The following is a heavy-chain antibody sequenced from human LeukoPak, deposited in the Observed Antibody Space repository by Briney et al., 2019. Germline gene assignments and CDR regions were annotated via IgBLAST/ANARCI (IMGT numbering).Heavy chain of an antibody. J-gene: IGHJ3*02. Sequence: GASVKVSCKASGYTFTSYYMHWVRQAPGQGLEWMGIINPSGGSTSYAQKFQGRVTMTRDTSTSTVYMELSSLRSEDTAVYYCAIPYYCGGDCYRSDAFDIWGQGTMVTVSS. CDR3: AIPYYCGGDCYRSDAFDI. V-gene: IGHV1-46*01. CDR1: GYTFTSYY. CDR2: INPSGGST. D-gene: IGHD2-21*02.